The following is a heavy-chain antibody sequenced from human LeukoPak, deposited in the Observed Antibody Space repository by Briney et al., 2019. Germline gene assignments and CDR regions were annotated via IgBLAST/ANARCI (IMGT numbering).Heavy chain of an antibody. CDR2: ISGSGGST. CDR3: AKGPLLWD. J-gene: IGHJ4*02. V-gene: IGHV3-23*01. D-gene: IGHD2/OR15-2a*01. CDR1: GFTFSSYW. Sequence: GGSLRLSCAASGFTFSSYWMHWVRQAPGKGLEWVSSISGSGGSTYYADSVKGRFTISRDNSKNTLYLQMNSPRAEDAAVYYCAKGPLLWDWGQGTLVTVSS.